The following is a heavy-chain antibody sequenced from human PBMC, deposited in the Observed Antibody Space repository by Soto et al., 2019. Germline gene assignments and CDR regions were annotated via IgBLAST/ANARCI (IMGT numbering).Heavy chain of an antibody. V-gene: IGHV3-23*01. CDR3: AKDVRYARRWYIQEFDH. D-gene: IGHD6-13*01. Sequence: EVQLLESGGGLVQPGGSLRLSCAASGFTFSRYDMTWVRQAPGKGLEWISTISDSGSTTYYEDSVKDRFTISRDNAKKTLYLQMNSLRGEDTALYYCAKDVRYARRWYIQEFDHWGHGTLVTVSS. J-gene: IGHJ4*01. CDR2: ISDSGSTT. CDR1: GFTFSRYD.